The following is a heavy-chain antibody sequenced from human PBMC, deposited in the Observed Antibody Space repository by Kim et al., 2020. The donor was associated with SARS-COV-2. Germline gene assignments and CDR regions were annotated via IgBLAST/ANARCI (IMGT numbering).Heavy chain of an antibody. CDR3: ARHAVRAGTRGVALPPFDY. V-gene: IGHV4-39*01. J-gene: IGHJ4*02. Sequence: SRVTISVDTSKNQFSLKLSSVTAADTAVYYCARHAVRAGTRGVALPPFDYWGQGTLVTVSS. D-gene: IGHD6-19*01.